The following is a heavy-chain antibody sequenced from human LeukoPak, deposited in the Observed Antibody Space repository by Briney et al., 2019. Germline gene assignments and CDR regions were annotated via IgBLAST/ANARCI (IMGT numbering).Heavy chain of an antibody. Sequence: PGGSLRLSCAASGFTVSSNYMSWVRQAPGKGLEWVSLIYSGGSTSYADSVKGRFTFSRDNSKNTLYLQMNSLRAEDTAVYYCARERGSGSHYAIDIWGQGAMVTVSS. J-gene: IGHJ3*02. CDR1: GFTVSSNY. D-gene: IGHD3-10*01. CDR3: ARERGSGSHYAIDI. CDR2: IYSGGST. V-gene: IGHV3-53*01.